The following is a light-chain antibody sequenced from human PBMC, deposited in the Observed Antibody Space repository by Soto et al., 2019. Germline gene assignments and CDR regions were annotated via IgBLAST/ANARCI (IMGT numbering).Light chain of an antibody. CDR1: QTIVTN. CDR2: SAS. Sequence: DIQVTQSPPSLPAAVGDRVTISCRASQTIVTNLNRYQHKPGKAPNLLVYSASTSPSGVPSRFRGSGSETDFTVTISSLQPDDFATYYYQQSYSTPITFGQGTQLEIK. J-gene: IGKJ5*01. V-gene: IGKV1-39*01. CDR3: QQSYSTPIT.